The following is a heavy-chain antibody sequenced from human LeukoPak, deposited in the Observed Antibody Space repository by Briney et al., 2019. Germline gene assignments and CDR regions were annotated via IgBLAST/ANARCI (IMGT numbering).Heavy chain of an antibody. CDR2: INHSGST. Sequence: SETLSLTCAVYGVSFSGYYWSWIRQPPGKGLEWFGEINHSGSTNYNTSPKSRVTISVDTSKNQFSLKLSSVTAADAAVYYCARSSSSGGFYYYYYMDVWGKGTTVTVSS. J-gene: IGHJ6*03. V-gene: IGHV4-34*01. D-gene: IGHD6-19*01. CDR3: ARSSSSGGFYYYYYMDV. CDR1: GVSFSGYY.